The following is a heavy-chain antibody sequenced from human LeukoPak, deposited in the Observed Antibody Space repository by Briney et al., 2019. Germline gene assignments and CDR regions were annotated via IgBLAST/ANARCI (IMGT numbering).Heavy chain of an antibody. CDR2: ISAYNGDT. CDR1: GYTFTSYC. Sequence: VASVKVSCKASGYTFTSYCISWVRQAPGQGLEWMGWISAYNGDTKYAQKLQGRVTMTTDTSTSTAYMELRSLRSDDTAVYYCARAGGITCRQFFDYWGQGTLVTVSS. CDR3: ARAGGITCRQFFDY. D-gene: IGHD1-14*01. J-gene: IGHJ4*02. V-gene: IGHV1-18*01.